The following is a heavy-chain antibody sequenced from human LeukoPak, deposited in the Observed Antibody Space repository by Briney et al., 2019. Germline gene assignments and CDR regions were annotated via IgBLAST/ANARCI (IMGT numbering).Heavy chain of an antibody. D-gene: IGHD1-14*01. CDR2: ISGSGDNT. Sequence: PGGSLRLSCAASGSTFSSYAMSWVRQAPGKGLEWVSAISGSGDNTYYADSVKGRFTISRDNSKNTLYLQMNSLRAEDSAVYYCAKAPGGLFDPWGQGALVTVSS. V-gene: IGHV3-23*01. CDR1: GSTFSSYA. J-gene: IGHJ5*02. CDR3: AKAPGGLFDP.